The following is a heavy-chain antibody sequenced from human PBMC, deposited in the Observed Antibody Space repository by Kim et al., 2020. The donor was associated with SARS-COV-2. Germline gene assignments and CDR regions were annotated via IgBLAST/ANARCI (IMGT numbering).Heavy chain of an antibody. J-gene: IGHJ6*02. CDR3: AREHPSIVGATISHYYGMDV. CDR2: INPNSGGT. D-gene: IGHD1-26*01. V-gene: IGHV1-2*02. Sequence: ASVKVSCKASGYTFTGYYMHWVRQAPGQGLEWMGWINPNSGGTNYAQKFQGRVTMTRDTSISTAYMELSRLRSDDTAVYYCAREHPSIVGATISHYYGMDVWGQGTTVTVSS. CDR1: GYTFTGYY.